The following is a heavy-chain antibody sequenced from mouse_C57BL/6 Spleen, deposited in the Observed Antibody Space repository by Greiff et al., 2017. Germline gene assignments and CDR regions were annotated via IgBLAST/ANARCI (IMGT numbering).Heavy chain of an antibody. V-gene: IGHV1-66*01. CDR1: GYSFTSYY. Sequence: QVQLQQSGPELVKPGASVKISCKASGYSFTSYYIHWVKQRPGQGLGWIGWIYPGSGNTKYNEKFKGKATLTADTSSSTAYMQLSSLTSEDSAVYYCARFYYGSSYAMDYWGQGTSVTVSS. J-gene: IGHJ4*01. CDR2: IYPGSGNT. CDR3: ARFYYGSSYAMDY. D-gene: IGHD1-1*01.